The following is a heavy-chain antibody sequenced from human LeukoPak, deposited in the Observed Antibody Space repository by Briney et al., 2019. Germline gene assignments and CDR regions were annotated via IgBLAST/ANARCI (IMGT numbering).Heavy chain of an antibody. CDR2: ISGSGGST. CDR3: ARDMQVSTPPDWFDP. V-gene: IGHV3-23*01. CDR1: GFTLSSYA. Sequence: GGSLRLSCAASGFTLSSYAMSWVRQAPGKGLEWVSAISGSGGSTYYADSVKGRFTISRDNSKNTLYLQMNSLRAEDTAVYYCARDMQVSTPPDWFDPWGQGTLVTVSS. D-gene: IGHD5/OR15-5a*01. J-gene: IGHJ5*02.